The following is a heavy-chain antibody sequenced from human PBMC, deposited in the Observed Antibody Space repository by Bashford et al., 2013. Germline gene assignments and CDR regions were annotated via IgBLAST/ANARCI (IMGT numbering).Heavy chain of an antibody. CDR1: GGTFSSYA. J-gene: IGHJ5*02. D-gene: IGHD1-7*01. CDR3: ATGNYVEQDNWFDP. Sequence: SVKVSCKASGGTFSSYAISWVRQAPGQGLEWMGGIIPIFGTANYAQKFQGRVTITADESTSTAYMELSSLRSEDTAVYYCATGNYVEQDNWFDPWGQGTLVTVSS. V-gene: IGHV1-69*13. CDR2: IIPIFGTA.